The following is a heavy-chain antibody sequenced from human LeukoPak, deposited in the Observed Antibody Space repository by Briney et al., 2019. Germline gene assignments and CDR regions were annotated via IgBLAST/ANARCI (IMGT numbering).Heavy chain of an antibody. CDR3: AGRHCSGGGCYFAGADPFDY. J-gene: IGHJ4*02. Sequence: GGSLRLSCAASGFTFSSYWMHWVRQAPGKGLVWVSRINSDGSSTSYADSVKGRFTISRGNSKNTLYLQMNSLRAEDTAVYFCAGRHCSGGGCYFAGADPFDYWGQGTLVTVSS. D-gene: IGHD2-15*01. CDR2: INSDGSST. CDR1: GFTFSSYW. V-gene: IGHV3-74*01.